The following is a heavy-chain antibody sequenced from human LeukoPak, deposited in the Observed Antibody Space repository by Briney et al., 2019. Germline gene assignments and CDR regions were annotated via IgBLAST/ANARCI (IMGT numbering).Heavy chain of an antibody. J-gene: IGHJ4*02. CDR3: ARGVTMIGAYFDY. CDR1: GGSISSSSYY. V-gene: IGHV4-39*07. Sequence: SETLSLTCTVSGGSISSSSYYWGWIRQPPGKGLEWIGSIYYSGSAYYNPSLKSRVTISVDTSKNQFSLKLSSVTAADTAVYYCARGVTMIGAYFDYWGQGTLVTVSS. CDR2: IYYSGSA. D-gene: IGHD3-22*01.